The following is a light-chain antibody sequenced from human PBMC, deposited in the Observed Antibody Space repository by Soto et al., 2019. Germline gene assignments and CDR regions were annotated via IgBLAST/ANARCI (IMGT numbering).Light chain of an antibody. CDR2: DAS. Sequence: EIVLTQSPATLSLSPGERAALSCRASQSVSSYLAWYQQTPGQAPRLLIYDASKRATAIPARFSGSGSGTDFTLTISSLEPEDFAVYFCQQRSNWPSTFGGGTKVEI. V-gene: IGKV3-11*01. CDR3: QQRSNWPST. CDR1: QSVSSY. J-gene: IGKJ4*01.